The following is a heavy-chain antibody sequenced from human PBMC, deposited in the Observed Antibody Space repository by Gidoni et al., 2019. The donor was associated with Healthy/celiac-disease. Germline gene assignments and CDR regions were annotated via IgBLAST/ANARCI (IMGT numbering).Heavy chain of an antibody. D-gene: IGHD4-17*01. V-gene: IGHV3-33*01. CDR2: IWYDGSNK. CDR3: ARESYGDYYYYGMDV. J-gene: IGHJ6*02. Sequence: SSYGMHWVRQAPGKGLEWVAVIWYDGSNKYYADSVKGRFTISRDNSKNTLYLQMNSLRAEDTAVYYCARESYGDYYYYGMDVWGQGTTVTVSS. CDR1: SSYG.